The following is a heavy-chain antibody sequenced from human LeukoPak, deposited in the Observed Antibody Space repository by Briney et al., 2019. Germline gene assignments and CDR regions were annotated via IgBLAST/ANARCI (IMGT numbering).Heavy chain of an antibody. V-gene: IGHV3-48*03. CDR1: GFTFSSYE. Sequence: GGSLRLSCASSGFTFSSYEMNWVRQAPGKGLEWVSYISSSGSTIYYADPVKGRFTISRDNAKNSLYLQMNSLGAEDTAVYYCARDYQAARPISGYYYYYYYGMDVWGQGTTVTVSS. J-gene: IGHJ6*02. D-gene: IGHD6-6*01. CDR2: ISSSGSTI. CDR3: ARDYQAARPISGYYYYYYYGMDV.